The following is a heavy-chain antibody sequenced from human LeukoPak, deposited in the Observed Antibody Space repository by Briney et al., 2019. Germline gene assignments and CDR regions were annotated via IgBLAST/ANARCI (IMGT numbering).Heavy chain of an antibody. CDR3: ARLGEGIYGSGSSSWYFDY. Sequence: ASVKVSCKASGYTFTSYGISWVRQAPGQGLEWMGWISAYNGNTNYAQKLEGRVTITNDPSTRTAYLGVESPGFYDTAVYYCARLGEGIYGSGSSSWYFDYWGQGTLVTVSS. CDR1: GYTFTSYG. J-gene: IGHJ4*02. V-gene: IGHV1-18*04. CDR2: ISAYNGNT. D-gene: IGHD3-10*01.